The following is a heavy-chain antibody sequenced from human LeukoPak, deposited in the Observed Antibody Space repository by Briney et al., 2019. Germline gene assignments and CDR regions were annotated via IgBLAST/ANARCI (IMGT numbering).Heavy chain of an antibody. CDR3: TSPYYYDSSGYYNY. CDR1: GFTFSDSA. V-gene: IGHV3-73*01. D-gene: IGHD3-22*01. J-gene: IGHJ4*02. Sequence: GGSLRLSCAASGFTFSDSAVHWVRQASGKGLEWVGRIRSKANSYATAYAASVKGRFTISRDDSKNTAYLQMNSLKTEDTAVYYCTSPYYYDSSGYYNYWGQGTLVTVSS. CDR2: IRSKANSYAT.